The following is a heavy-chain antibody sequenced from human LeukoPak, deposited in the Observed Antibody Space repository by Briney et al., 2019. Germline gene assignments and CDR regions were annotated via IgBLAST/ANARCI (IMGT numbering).Heavy chain of an antibody. D-gene: IGHD5-18*01. CDR2: SNHSGST. CDR1: GGSFSGYY. CDR3: ARQYSYGSGLDY. J-gene: IGHJ4*02. V-gene: IGHV4-34*01. Sequence: SETLSLTCAVYGGSFSGYYWSWIRQPPGKGLEWIGESNHSGSTNYNPSLKRRVTVSVDTSKNQFSLKLSSVTAADTAVYYCARQYSYGSGLDYWGQGTLVTVSS.